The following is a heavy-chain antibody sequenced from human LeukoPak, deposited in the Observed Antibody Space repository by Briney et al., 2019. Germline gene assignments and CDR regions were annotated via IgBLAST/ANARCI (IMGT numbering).Heavy chain of an antibody. CDR1: GFTFSSYW. V-gene: IGHV3-74*01. Sequence: GGSLRLSCAASGFTFSSYWMHWVRQAPGKGLVWVSRINSDGSSTSYADSVKGRFTISRDNAKNTLYLQMNSLRAEDTAVYYCARASPLELRYFDWLLYTTDWGQGTLVTVSS. CDR2: INSDGSST. J-gene: IGHJ4*02. D-gene: IGHD3-9*01. CDR3: ARASPLELRYFDWLLYTTD.